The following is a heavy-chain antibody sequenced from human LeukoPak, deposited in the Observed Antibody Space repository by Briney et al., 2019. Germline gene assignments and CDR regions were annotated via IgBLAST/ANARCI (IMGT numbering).Heavy chain of an antibody. CDR3: ARGRCSSASCRNDY. D-gene: IGHD2-2*01. V-gene: IGHV1-2*06. Sequence: ASVKVSCKASGYTFTDYYIHWVRQAPGQGLEWMGRINPNSGATNYAQKFQGRFTMTRYTSITTAYMELSSLTSDDTAVYYCARGRCSSASCRNDYWGQGALVTVSS. CDR2: INPNSGAT. CDR1: GYTFTDYY. J-gene: IGHJ4*02.